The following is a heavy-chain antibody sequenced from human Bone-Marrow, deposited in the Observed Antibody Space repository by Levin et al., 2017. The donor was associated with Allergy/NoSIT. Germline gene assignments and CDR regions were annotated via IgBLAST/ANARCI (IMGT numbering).Heavy chain of an antibody. Sequence: PGESLKISCVASGFSISNYWMTWVRQAPGKGLEWVANIKHDGTEKYYVESVRGRFTISRDDAKNSHYLQMNALRVDDTGVYYCARDMWSGLEGDYWGQGTLVTVSS. CDR2: IKHDGTEK. D-gene: IGHD3-3*01. V-gene: IGHV3-7*01. J-gene: IGHJ4*02. CDR1: GFSISNYW. CDR3: ARDMWSGLEGDY.